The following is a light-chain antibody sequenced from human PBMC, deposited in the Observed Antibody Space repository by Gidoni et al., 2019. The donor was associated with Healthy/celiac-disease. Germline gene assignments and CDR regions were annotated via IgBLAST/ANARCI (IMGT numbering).Light chain of an antibody. CDR1: QSVSSY. J-gene: IGKJ2*01. CDR2: DAS. CDR3: QQRSNWPRNT. V-gene: IGKV3-11*01. Sequence: IVLTQPPATLSLSPGERATHPCRASQSVSSYLAWYQQKPGQAPRLLIYDASNRATGIPARFSGSESGTDFTLTISSLEPEDFAVYYCQQRSNWPRNTFGQGTKLEIK.